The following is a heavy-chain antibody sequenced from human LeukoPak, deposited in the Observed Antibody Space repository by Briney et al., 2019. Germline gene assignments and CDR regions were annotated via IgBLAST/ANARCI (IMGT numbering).Heavy chain of an antibody. Sequence: GESLKISCKGSGYSFTSYWISWVRQMPGKGLEWMGRIDPSDSYTNYSPSFQGHVTISVDTSISTAYLQWSSLKASDTAMYYCARREVTGYSSACYYWGQGTLVTVSS. CDR3: ARREVTGYSSACYY. J-gene: IGHJ4*02. CDR2: IDPSDSYT. D-gene: IGHD6-19*01. V-gene: IGHV5-10-1*01. CDR1: GYSFTSYW.